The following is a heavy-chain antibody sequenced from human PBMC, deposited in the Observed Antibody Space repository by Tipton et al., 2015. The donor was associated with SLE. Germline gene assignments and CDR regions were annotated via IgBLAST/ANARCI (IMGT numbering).Heavy chain of an antibody. CDR1: GFIFDDFA. CDR3: AKVVTGSSYYMDV. CDR2: IGWSGHNT. D-gene: IGHD2-21*02. V-gene: IGHV3-43D*03. Sequence: SLRLSCAASGFIFDDFAMHWVRQPPGKGLEWVSLIGWSGHNTYYADSVKGRFTISRDNGRNSLYLQMNSLRPEDTALYYCAKVVTGSSYYMDVWGKGTTVTVSS. J-gene: IGHJ6*03.